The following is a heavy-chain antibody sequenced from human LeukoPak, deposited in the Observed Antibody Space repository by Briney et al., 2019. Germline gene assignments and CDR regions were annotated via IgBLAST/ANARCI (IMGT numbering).Heavy chain of an antibody. CDR3: ARFWGTLGTSDY. V-gene: IGHV1-18*01. Sequence: ASVKVSCKASGYTFTSYGTSLVRQAPGQGLEWMGWISAYNGNTNYAQKLQGRVTMTTDTSTSTAYMELRSLRSDDTAVYYCARFWGTLGTSDYWGQGTLVTVSS. CDR2: ISAYNGNT. D-gene: IGHD7-27*01. J-gene: IGHJ4*02. CDR1: GYTFTSYG.